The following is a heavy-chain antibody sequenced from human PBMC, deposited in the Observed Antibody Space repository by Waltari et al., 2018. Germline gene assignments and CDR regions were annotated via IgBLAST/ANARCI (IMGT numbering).Heavy chain of an antibody. D-gene: IGHD6-6*01. CDR1: GGSISSHY. CDR2: IYYSGST. V-gene: IGHV4-59*11. Sequence: QVQLQESGPGLVKPSETLSLTCTVSGGSISSHYWSWIRQPPGKGLEWIGYIYYSGSTNDNPSLKSRVTISVDTSKNQCSLKLSSVTAADTAVYYCARDTLIAARNGMDVWGQGTTVTVSS. J-gene: IGHJ6*02. CDR3: ARDTLIAARNGMDV.